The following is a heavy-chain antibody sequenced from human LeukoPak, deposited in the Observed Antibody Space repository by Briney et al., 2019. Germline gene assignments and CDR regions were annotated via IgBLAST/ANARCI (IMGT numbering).Heavy chain of an antibody. V-gene: IGHV3-30*04. CDR3: ARAGDSSGYYSSYYYYGMDV. J-gene: IGHJ6*02. D-gene: IGHD3-22*01. CDR1: GFTFSSYA. Sequence: PGGSLRLSCAASGFTFSSYAMHWVRQAPGKGLEWVAVISYDGSNKYYADSVKGRFTISRDNSKNTLYLQMNSLRAEDTAVYYCARAGDSSGYYSSYYYYGMDVWGQGTTVTVSS. CDR2: ISYDGSNK.